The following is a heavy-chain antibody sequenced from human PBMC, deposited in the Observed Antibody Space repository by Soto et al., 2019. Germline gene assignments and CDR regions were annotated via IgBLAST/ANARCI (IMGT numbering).Heavy chain of an antibody. Sequence: EVQLLESGGGLEQPGGSLRLSCAVAGFTFSSFAMTWVRQAPGKGLEWVSGISGHGISTYYPDSVKRRFTTSRDNSKNKLFLVVQSLRGEDTAVFFCAREVWRTVATDACDHSSRYGMNVWSQGTTVTVSS. CDR3: AREVWRTVATDACDHSSRYGMNV. CDR1: GFTFSSFA. V-gene: IGHV3-23*01. D-gene: IGHD2-15*01. J-gene: IGHJ6*02. CDR2: ISGHGIST.